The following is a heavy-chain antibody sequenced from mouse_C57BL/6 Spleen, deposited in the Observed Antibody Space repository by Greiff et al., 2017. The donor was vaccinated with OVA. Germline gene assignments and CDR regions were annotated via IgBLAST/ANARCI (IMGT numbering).Heavy chain of an antibody. J-gene: IGHJ2*01. D-gene: IGHD4-1*01. CDR3: ARRELGRLYYFDY. Sequence: EVMLVESGGGLVKPGGSLKLSCAASGFTFSSYTMSWVRQTPEKRLEWVATISGGGGNTYYPDSVKGRFTISRDNAKNTLYLQMSSLRSEDTALYYCARRELGRLYYFDYWGQGTTLTVSS. V-gene: IGHV5-9*01. CDR2: ISGGGGNT. CDR1: GFTFSSYT.